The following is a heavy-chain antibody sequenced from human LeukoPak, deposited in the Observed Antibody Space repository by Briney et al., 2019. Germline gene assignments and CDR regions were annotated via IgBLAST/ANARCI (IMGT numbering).Heavy chain of an antibody. V-gene: IGHV4-59*01. D-gene: IGHD6-19*01. CDR1: GGSISSYY. CDR2: IYYSGST. CDR3: ARVAGTLDY. J-gene: IGHJ4*02. Sequence: SETLSLTCAVSGGSISSYYWSWIRQPPGKGLEWIGYIYYSGSTNYNPSLKSRVTISGDTSKNQFSLKLSSVTAADTAVYYCARVAGTLDYWGQGTLVTVSS.